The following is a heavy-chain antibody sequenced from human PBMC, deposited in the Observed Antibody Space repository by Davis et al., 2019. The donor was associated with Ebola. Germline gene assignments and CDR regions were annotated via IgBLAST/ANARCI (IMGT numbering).Heavy chain of an antibody. CDR2: IFSSGTT. CDR3: TRSGSYRLNFDF. D-gene: IGHD1-26*01. J-gene: IGHJ4*02. V-gene: IGHV4-59*01. CDR1: GGSISGFY. Sequence: MPSETLSLTCTPSGGSISGFYWSWVRQPPGKGLEWPGYIFSSGTTNYNPSLRSRVTMSVDTSKNLFSLRLSSVTAADTAVYYCTRSGSYRLNFDFWGQGTLVTVSS.